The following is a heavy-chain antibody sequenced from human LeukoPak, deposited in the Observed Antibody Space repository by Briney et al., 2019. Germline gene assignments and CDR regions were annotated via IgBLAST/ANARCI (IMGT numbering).Heavy chain of an antibody. CDR3: ARPQGSGSYYFDY. J-gene: IGHJ4*02. Sequence: GGSLRLSCAASGFTFSSYWMNWVRQAPGKGLEWVGTISHDGSFEFYADSVKGRFTISRDSSKSTLYLQMNSLRAEDTAVYYCARPQGSGSYYFDYWGQGTLVTVSS. CDR2: ISHDGSFE. V-gene: IGHV3-30*03. CDR1: GFTFSSYW. D-gene: IGHD3-10*01.